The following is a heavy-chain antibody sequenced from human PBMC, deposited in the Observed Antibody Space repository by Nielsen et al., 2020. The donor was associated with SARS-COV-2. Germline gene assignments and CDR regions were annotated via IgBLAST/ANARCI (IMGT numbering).Heavy chain of an antibody. V-gene: IGHV3-48*03. CDR1: GIGFSSYE. CDR3: ARGGVLWFAELPDY. CDR2: ISPSAGTV. J-gene: IGHJ4*02. Sequence: GGSLRLSCAASGIGFSSYEMNWVRQAPGKGLEWVSYISPSAGTVYYADSVKGRFTISRDNAKNSLFLQMNSLRAEDTAFYYCARGGVLWFAELPDYWGQGTLVTVSS. D-gene: IGHD3-10*01.